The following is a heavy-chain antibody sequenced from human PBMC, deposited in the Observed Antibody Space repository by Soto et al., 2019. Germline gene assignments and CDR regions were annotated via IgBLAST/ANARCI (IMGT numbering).Heavy chain of an antibody. J-gene: IGHJ6*03. CDR2: IIPILGIA. V-gene: IGHV1-69*02. CDR1: GGTFSSYT. CDR3: ARGGLQYYVFNMDV. D-gene: IGHD3-3*01. Sequence: QVQLVQSGAEVKKPGSSVKVSCKASGGTFSSYTISWVRQAPGQGLEWMGRIIPILGIANYAQKFQGRVTITADKSTSTAYMEVISLRSEDTGVYYCARGGLQYYVFNMDVWGKGTTVTVSS.